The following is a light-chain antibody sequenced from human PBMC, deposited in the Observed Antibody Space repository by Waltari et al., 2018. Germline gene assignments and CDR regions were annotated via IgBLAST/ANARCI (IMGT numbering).Light chain of an antibody. CDR2: RAS. Sequence: DIQMTQSPSTLSASVGDRFSTSCRASQSISNWLAWYQQKPGKAPKLLIYRASTLASGVPSRFSGSGSGTTFTLTISSLQPDDFATYYCQQYNSYSLLSFGGGTKVEIK. CDR3: QQYNSYSLLS. CDR1: QSISNW. V-gene: IGKV1-5*03. J-gene: IGKJ4*01.